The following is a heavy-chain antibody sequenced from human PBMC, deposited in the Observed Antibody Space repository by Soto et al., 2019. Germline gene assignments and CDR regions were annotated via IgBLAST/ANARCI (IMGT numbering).Heavy chain of an antibody. Sequence: PASSVKVSCKASGGTFSSYAISWVRQATVQGLEWMGGIIPIFGTANYAQKFQGRVTITADESTSTAYMELRSLRSEDTAVYYCARETTVVTPGRTFGMDVWGQGTTVTVSS. CDR1: GGTFSSYA. CDR3: ARETTVVTPGRTFGMDV. CDR2: IIPIFGTA. D-gene: IGHD4-17*01. V-gene: IGHV1-69*13. J-gene: IGHJ6*01.